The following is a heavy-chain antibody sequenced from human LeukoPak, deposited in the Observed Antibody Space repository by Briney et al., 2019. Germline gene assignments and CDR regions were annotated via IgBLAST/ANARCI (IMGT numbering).Heavy chain of an antibody. J-gene: IGHJ5*02. D-gene: IGHD4-17*01. V-gene: IGHV3-74*01. Sequence: GGSLRLSCAASGFTFSSYWMHWVRQAPGKGPVWVSRINNDGSGTTYADSVKGRFTISRDDAKNTLYLQMNSLRAEDTAVYYCVRGGEYTWSWGQGTLVTVSS. CDR2: INNDGSGT. CDR1: GFTFSSYW. CDR3: VRGGEYTWS.